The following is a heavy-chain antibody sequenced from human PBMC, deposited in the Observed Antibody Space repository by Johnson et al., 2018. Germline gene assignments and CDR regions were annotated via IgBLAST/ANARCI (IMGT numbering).Heavy chain of an antibody. Sequence: QVQLQESGPGLVKPSETLSLTCTVSGGSISSYYWSWIRQPPGKGLEWIGYIYYSGSTNYNPSLKSRVTISVDTSKNQFSLKLSPVTAADTAVYYWAREAGRGGTGLVAFGIWGQGTMVTVSS. D-gene: IGHD3/OR15-3a*01. CDR2: IYYSGST. CDR3: AREAGRGGTGLVAFGI. V-gene: IGHV4-59*01. CDR1: GGSISSYY. J-gene: IGHJ3*02.